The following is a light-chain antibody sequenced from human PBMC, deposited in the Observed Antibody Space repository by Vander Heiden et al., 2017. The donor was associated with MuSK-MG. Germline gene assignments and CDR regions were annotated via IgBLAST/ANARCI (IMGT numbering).Light chain of an antibody. CDR1: QSVSSY. CDR2: DAS. CDR3: QQRSNWPMYT. V-gene: IGKV3-11*01. Sequence: DIVLTQSPATLSLSPGDRATLTCRASQSVSSYLTWYQQKPGQAPRLLIYDASNSATGSPARCSSSGSGTDFTLTISSREPEDFAVYYCQQRSNWPMYTFGQGTKLEIK. J-gene: IGKJ2*01.